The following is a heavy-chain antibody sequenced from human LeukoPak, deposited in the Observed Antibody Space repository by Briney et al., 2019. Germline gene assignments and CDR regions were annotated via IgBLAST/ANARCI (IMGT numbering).Heavy chain of an antibody. CDR2: INHSGST. J-gene: IGHJ4*02. V-gene: IGHV4-34*01. Sequence: SETLSLTCAVYGGSFSGYYWSWIRQPPGKGLEWIGEINHSGSTNYNPSLKSRATISVDTSKNQFSLKLSSVTAADTAVYYCAREGRWGYYFDYWGQGTLVTVSS. CDR3: AREGRWGYYFDY. CDR1: GGSFSGYY. D-gene: IGHD4-23*01.